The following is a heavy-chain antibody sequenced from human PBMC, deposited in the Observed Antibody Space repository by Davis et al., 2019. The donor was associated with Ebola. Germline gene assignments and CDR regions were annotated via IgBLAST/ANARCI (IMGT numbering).Heavy chain of an antibody. D-gene: IGHD6-19*01. Sequence: GGSLRLSCAASGFVFRNYVMSWVRQAPGKGLEWVSTLGTSADTYYADSVKGRFTISRDNSKNTLYLQMNSLGAEDTAVYYCAKDPRGAVAGTCYFDYWGQGTLVTVSS. J-gene: IGHJ4*02. CDR3: AKDPRGAVAGTCYFDY. CDR2: LGTSADT. V-gene: IGHV3-23*01. CDR1: GFVFRNYV.